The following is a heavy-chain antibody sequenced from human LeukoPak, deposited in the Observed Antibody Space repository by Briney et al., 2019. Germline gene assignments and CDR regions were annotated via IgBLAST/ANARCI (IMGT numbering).Heavy chain of an antibody. Sequence: ASVKVSYKASGYTFTSYGISWVRQAPGQGLEWMGWISAYNGNTNYAQKLQGRVTMTTDTSTSTAYMELRSLRSDDTAVYYCARAHSSGYYYAYWGQGTLVTVSS. V-gene: IGHV1-18*01. CDR1: GYTFTSYG. D-gene: IGHD3-22*01. CDR3: ARAHSSGYYYAY. J-gene: IGHJ4*02. CDR2: ISAYNGNT.